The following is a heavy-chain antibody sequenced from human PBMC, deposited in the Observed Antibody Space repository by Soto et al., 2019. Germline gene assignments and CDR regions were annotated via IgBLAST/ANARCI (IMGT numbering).Heavy chain of an antibody. CDR3: ARAKRITIFGVVIRGYYFDY. D-gene: IGHD3-3*01. CDR2: IYYSGST. J-gene: IGHJ4*02. V-gene: IGHV4-61*08. Sequence: SETLSLTCTVSGGSISSGGYYWSWLRQHPGKGLEWIGYIYYSGSTNYNPSLKSRVTISVDTSKNQFSLKLSSVTAADTAVYYCARAKRITIFGVVIRGYYFDYWGQGTLVTVSS. CDR1: GGSISSGGYY.